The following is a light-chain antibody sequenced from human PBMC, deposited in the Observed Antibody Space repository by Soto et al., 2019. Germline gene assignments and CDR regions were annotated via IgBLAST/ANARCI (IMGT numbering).Light chain of an antibody. Sequence: QSALTQPASVSGSPGQSITISCTGTSSDVGGYNYVSWYQQHPGKAPKLMIYDVSNRPSGVSNRFSGSKSGNTASLTISGLQAEDEADYYCSSYTSSSTLGKVFGGGTQLTVL. J-gene: IGLJ2*01. V-gene: IGLV2-14*01. CDR2: DVS. CDR1: SSDVGGYNY. CDR3: SSYTSSSTLGKV.